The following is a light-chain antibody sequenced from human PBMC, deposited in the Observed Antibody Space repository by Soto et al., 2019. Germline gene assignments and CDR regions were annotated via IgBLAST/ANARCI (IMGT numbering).Light chain of an antibody. CDR1: QSIDNY. CDR2: SAS. J-gene: IGKJ4*01. CDR3: QQSITAPLT. Sequence: DIQMTQSPSSLSASVGDRVTITCRASQSIDNYLNWYQQKSGKAPQLLIYSASHLQSGVPSRFICGRYETYFILTISSLQPEDSAIYFCQQSITAPLTFGGGTKVEIK. V-gene: IGKV1-39*01.